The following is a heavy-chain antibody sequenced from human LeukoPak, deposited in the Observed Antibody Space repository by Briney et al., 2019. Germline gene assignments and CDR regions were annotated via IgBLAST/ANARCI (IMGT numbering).Heavy chain of an antibody. CDR2: ISSSGSTI. J-gene: IGHJ4*02. CDR3: AKGSSAWNEVFHFDY. Sequence: PGGSLRLACAASGFTFSDYYMSWISQAPGKGLEWALYISSSGSTIDYADSVKGRFTISRDNAKNSLYLQMNSLRVEDMALYYCAKGSSAWNEVFHFDYWGQGTLVTVSS. CDR1: GFTFSDYY. D-gene: IGHD6-19*01. V-gene: IGHV3-11*01.